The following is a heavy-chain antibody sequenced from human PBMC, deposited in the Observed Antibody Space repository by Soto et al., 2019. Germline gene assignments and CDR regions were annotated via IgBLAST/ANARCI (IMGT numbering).Heavy chain of an antibody. CDR1: GGSVSSGSYY. J-gene: IGHJ4*02. D-gene: IGHD6-13*01. CDR2: IYYSGST. Sequence: SETLSLTCTVSGGSVSSGSYYWSWIRQPPGKGLEWIGYIYYSGSTNYNPSLKSRVTISVDTSKNQFSLKLSSVTAADTAVYYCARKGAAARGFDYWGQGTLVTVSS. V-gene: IGHV4-61*01. CDR3: ARKGAAARGFDY.